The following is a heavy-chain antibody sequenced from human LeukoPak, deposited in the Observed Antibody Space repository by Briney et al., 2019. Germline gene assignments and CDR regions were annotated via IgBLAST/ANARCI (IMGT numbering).Heavy chain of an antibody. V-gene: IGHV3-48*03. D-gene: IGHD2-2*01. Sequence: GGSLRLSCAASGFTFSSYEMNWVRQAPGKGLEWVSYISSSGSTIYYADSVKGRFTISRDNAKNSLYLKMNSLRAEDTAVYYCARECSSTSCQDAFDIWGQGTMVTVSS. CDR1: GFTFSSYE. J-gene: IGHJ3*02. CDR2: ISSSGSTI. CDR3: ARECSSTSCQDAFDI.